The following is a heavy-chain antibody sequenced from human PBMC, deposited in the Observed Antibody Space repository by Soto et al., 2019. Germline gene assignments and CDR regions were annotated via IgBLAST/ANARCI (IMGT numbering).Heavy chain of an antibody. V-gene: IGHV3-48*01. J-gene: IGHJ6*03. CDR1: GFTFSSYS. D-gene: IGHD3-16*02. CDR2: ISSSSSTI. CDR3: ARDVITFGGVIVESYYYMDV. Sequence: PGGSLRLSCAASGFTFSSYSMNWVRQAPGKGLEWVSYISSSSSTIYYADSVKGRFTISRDNAKNSLYLQMNSLRAEDTAVYYCARDVITFGGVIVESYYYMDVWGKGTTVTVSS.